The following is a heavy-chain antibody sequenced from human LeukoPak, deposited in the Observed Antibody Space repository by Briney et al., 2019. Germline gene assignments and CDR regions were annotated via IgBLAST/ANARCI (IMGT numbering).Heavy chain of an antibody. D-gene: IGHD5-18*01. CDR2: IRYDGSNQ. CDR1: GFTFNSYG. V-gene: IGHV3-30*02. CDR3: ARGYGESHFDY. Sequence: GGSLRLSCAASGFTFNSYGMHLARQAPGKGLEWVSFIRYDGSNQYYADSVKGRFSISRDNSNNTLYLKMNSLTPEDTAVYFCARGYGESHFDYWGQGTLVTVSS. J-gene: IGHJ4*02.